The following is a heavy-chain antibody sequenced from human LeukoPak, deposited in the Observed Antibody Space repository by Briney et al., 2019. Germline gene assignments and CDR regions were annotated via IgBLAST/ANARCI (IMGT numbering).Heavy chain of an antibody. CDR3: ARARDVCGGGCPEVANWFDP. CDR2: ISHSGNT. D-gene: IGHD2-21*02. CDR1: GGSIQSSGHY. Sequence: PSQTLSLTCTVSGGSIQSSGHYWTWIRQHPEKGLEWIGYISHSGNTYYNPSLKTRISISLGTSSNHFSLRLSSATAADTAVYYCARARDVCGGGCPEVANWFDPWGQGTLVTVSS. J-gene: IGHJ5*02. V-gene: IGHV4-31*03.